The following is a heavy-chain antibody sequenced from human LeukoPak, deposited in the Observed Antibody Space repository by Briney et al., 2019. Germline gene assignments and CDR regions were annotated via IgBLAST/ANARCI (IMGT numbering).Heavy chain of an antibody. Sequence: ASVKVSXKASGYTFTSCYMHWVRQPPGQGLEWMGIINPSGGSTSHAQKFHGRVTMTRDTSTSTVYMELSSLRSEDTAVYYCARAPYSSSSGGFGYWGQGTLVTVSS. CDR3: ARAPYSSSSGGFGY. J-gene: IGHJ4*02. D-gene: IGHD6-6*01. CDR2: INPSGGST. CDR1: GYTFTSCY. V-gene: IGHV1-46*03.